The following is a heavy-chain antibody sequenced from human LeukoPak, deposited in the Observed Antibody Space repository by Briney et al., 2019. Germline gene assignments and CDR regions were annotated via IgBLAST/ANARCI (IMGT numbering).Heavy chain of an antibody. J-gene: IGHJ4*02. D-gene: IGHD1-1*01. V-gene: IGHV3-48*04. Sequence: GGSLRLPCAASGFTFSDYSMNWVRQAPGKGLEWISYIGISSGNTKYADSVKGRFTISGDNAKNSLYLQTNSLRVEDTAVYYCARDHNYAFDNWGQGTLVTVSS. CDR3: ARDHNYAFDN. CDR2: IGISSGNT. CDR1: GFTFSDYS.